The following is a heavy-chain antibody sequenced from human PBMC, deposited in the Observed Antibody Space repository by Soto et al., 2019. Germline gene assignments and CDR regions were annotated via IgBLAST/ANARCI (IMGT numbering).Heavy chain of an antibody. CDR2: ISYDGSNE. J-gene: IGHJ4*02. CDR3: AREVRGFVYFDC. Sequence: QVQLVESGGGVVQPGRSLRLSCAASGFTFSTHAMHWVRQAPGKGLEWVAVISYDGSNEYYADSVKGRFTISRDNSKNTLYLQMNILRTEDTAIYYCAREVRGFVYFDCWGQGTLVTVSS. CDR1: GFTFSTHA. D-gene: IGHD3-10*01. V-gene: IGHV3-30-3*01.